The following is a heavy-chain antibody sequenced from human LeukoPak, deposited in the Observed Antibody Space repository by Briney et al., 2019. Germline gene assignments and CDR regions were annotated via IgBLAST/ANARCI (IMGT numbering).Heavy chain of an antibody. CDR3: ARDNDSSGYYYDAFDI. CDR1: GYTFTSYT. J-gene: IGHJ3*02. D-gene: IGHD3-22*01. Sequence: GASVKVSCKASGYTFTSYTIHWVRQAPGQRLEWMGWINAGNGNTKYSQEFQGRVTITRDTSASTAYMELSSLRSEDMAVYYCARDNDSSGYYYDAFDIWGQGTMVTVSS. V-gene: IGHV1-3*03. CDR2: INAGNGNT.